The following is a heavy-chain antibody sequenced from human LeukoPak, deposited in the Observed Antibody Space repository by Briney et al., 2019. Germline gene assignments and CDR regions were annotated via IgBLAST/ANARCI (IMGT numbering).Heavy chain of an antibody. D-gene: IGHD6-13*01. CDR3: TSSSHSSIRFDY. V-gene: IGHV3-53*01. Sequence: GGSLRLSCAASGFTVSSNYMSWVRQAPGKGLEWVSVFYSGGATYYADSVKGRLTISRDNSKNTLYLQMNSLRAEDTAVYYCTSSSHSSIRFDYWGQGTLVTVSS. CDR1: GFTVSSNY. CDR2: FYSGGAT. J-gene: IGHJ4*02.